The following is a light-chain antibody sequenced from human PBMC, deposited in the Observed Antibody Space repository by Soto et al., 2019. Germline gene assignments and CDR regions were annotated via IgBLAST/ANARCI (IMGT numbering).Light chain of an antibody. CDR1: QGISSW. Sequence: GGRVIITCRASQGISSWIAWYQQEPGKAPKLLIYAASSLQSGVPPRFSGSGSGTDFTLMISSLQPEDFATYYCQQAYSYPITFGQGTRMEIK. CDR2: AAS. J-gene: IGKJ5*01. CDR3: QQAYSYPIT. V-gene: IGKV1-12*01.